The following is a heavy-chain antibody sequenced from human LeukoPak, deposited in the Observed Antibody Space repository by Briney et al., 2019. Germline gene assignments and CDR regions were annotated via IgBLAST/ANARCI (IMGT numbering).Heavy chain of an antibody. CDR2: IIPIFGTA. V-gene: IGHV1-69*13. CDR1: GGTFSSYA. CDR3: ARAHTYYDILTGYYYYYYGMDV. D-gene: IGHD3-9*01. Sequence: SVKVSCKASGGTFSSYAISWVRQAPGQGLEWMGGIIPIFGTANYAQKFQGRVTITADESTSTAYMELSSLRSEDTAVYYCARAHTYYDILTGYYYYYYGMDVWGQGTTVTVSS. J-gene: IGHJ6*02.